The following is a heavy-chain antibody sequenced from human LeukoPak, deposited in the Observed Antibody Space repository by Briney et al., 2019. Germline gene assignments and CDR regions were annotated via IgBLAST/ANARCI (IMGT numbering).Heavy chain of an antibody. CDR3: ARQTYSSSSGWVDP. D-gene: IGHD6-6*01. V-gene: IGHV4-4*09. CDR2: ISAISGNT. J-gene: IGHJ5*02. Sequence: PSETLSLTCAVSGDSVSGSYWSWIRQPPGKGLEWIGYISAISGNTNYNPSLKGRVSISVDTSKNQFSLKLSSVTAADTAVYYCARQTYSSSSGWVDPWGPGTLVTVSS. CDR1: GDSVSGSY.